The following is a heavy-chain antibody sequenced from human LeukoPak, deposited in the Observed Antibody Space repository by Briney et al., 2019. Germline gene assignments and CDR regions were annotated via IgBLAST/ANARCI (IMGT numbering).Heavy chain of an antibody. D-gene: IGHD3-22*01. CDR3: ARTYYYDSSGKTVWFDP. Sequence: SETLSLTCTVSGGSISSGGYYWSWLRQHPGKGMEWIGYSYYSGSTYYNPSLKRRVTISVDTSMNQFSLKLSSVTAADTAVYYCARTYYYDSSGKTVWFDPWGQGTLVTVSS. CDR2: SYYSGST. J-gene: IGHJ5*02. CDR1: GGSISSGGYY. V-gene: IGHV4-31*03.